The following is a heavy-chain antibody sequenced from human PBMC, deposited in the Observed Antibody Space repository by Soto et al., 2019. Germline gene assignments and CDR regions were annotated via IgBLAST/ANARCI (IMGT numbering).Heavy chain of an antibody. V-gene: IGHV4-30-2*01. CDR3: ARYEYSSSPSRSDAFDI. CDR1: GGSISSGGYS. D-gene: IGHD6-6*01. CDR2: IYHSGST. Sequence: SESMSLTCAVSGGSISSGGYSWSWIRQPPGKGLERIGYIYHSGSTYYNPSLKSRVTISVDRSKNQFSLKLSSVTAADTAVYYCARYEYSSSPSRSDAFDIWGQGTMVTVSS. J-gene: IGHJ3*02.